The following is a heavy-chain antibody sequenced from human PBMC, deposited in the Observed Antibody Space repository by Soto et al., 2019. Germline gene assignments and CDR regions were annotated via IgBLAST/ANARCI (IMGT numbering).Heavy chain of an antibody. Sequence: QVQLVQSGAEVKKPGASVKVSCKASGYTFTSYDINWVRQATGQGLEWMGWMNPNSGNTGYAQKFQARVTMTRHISISTAYMELSSLRAEDTAVYYCARVSYYDILPGYLGRNWFDPWGQGTLVTVSS. J-gene: IGHJ5*02. D-gene: IGHD3-9*01. CDR1: GYTFTSYD. CDR3: ARVSYYDILPGYLGRNWFDP. CDR2: MNPNSGNT. V-gene: IGHV1-8*01.